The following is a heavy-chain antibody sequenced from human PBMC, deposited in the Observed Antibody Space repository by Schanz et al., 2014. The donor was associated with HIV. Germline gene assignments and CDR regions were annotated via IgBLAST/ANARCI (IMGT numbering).Heavy chain of an antibody. CDR3: ATTLYPYTSSSDYYYGMDV. J-gene: IGHJ6*02. CDR2: ISYDESNK. D-gene: IGHD6-6*01. Sequence: QVQLVESGGGVVQPGRSLSLSCAASGFTFSSYAMHWVRQAPGKGLEWVAVISYDESNKYYADSVKGRFTVSRANSKNTLYLQMNSLRAEDTAVYYCATTLYPYTSSSDYYYGMDVWGQGTTVTVSS. CDR1: GFTFSSYA. V-gene: IGHV3-30-3*01.